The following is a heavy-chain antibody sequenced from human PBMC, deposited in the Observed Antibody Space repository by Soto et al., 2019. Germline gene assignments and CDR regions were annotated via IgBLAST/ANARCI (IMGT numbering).Heavy chain of an antibody. J-gene: IGHJ4*02. CDR1: GGSFSGYS. V-gene: IGHV4-34*01. CDR3: GRGKTYCSGGSCYEQFDY. Sequence: PSETLSLTCAVYGGSFSGYSWSWVRQPPGKGLEWIGEINHSGSTNYNPSLKSRVAISVDTSKNQFSLKLSSVTAADTAVYYCGRGKTYCSGGSCYEQFDYWGQGSLVTVSS. D-gene: IGHD2-15*01. CDR2: INHSGST.